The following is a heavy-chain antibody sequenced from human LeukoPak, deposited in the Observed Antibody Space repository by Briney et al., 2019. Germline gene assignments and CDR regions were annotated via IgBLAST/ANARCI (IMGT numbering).Heavy chain of an antibody. J-gene: IGHJ3*02. V-gene: IGHV3-21*01. Sequence: GGSLRLSCAASGFTFSSYSMNWVRQAPGKGLEWVSSISSSSSYIYYADSVKGRFTISRDNAKNSLYLQMNSLRAEDTAVYYCARDLGYCSGGSCYGRRRAFDIWGQGTMVTVSS. CDR2: ISSSSSYI. CDR1: GFTFSSYS. D-gene: IGHD2-15*01. CDR3: ARDLGYCSGGSCYGRRRAFDI.